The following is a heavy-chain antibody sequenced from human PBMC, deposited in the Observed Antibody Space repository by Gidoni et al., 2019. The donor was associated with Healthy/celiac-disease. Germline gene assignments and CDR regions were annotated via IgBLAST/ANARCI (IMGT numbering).Heavy chain of an antibody. J-gene: IGHJ4*02. D-gene: IGHD3-9*01. Sequence: QLQLQESGPGLVKPSETLSLTCTVSGGSISSSSYYWGWIRQPPGKGLEWIGSIYYSGSTYYNPSLKSRVTISVDTSKNQFSLKLSSVTAADTAVYYCARHLPPDFDWLLHPLDYWGQGTLVTVSS. CDR2: IYYSGST. CDR3: ARHLPPDFDWLLHPLDY. CDR1: GGSISSSSYY. V-gene: IGHV4-39*01.